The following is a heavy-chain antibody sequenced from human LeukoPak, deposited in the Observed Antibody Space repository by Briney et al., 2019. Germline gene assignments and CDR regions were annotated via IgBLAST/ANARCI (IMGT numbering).Heavy chain of an antibody. V-gene: IGHV1-69*06. D-gene: IGHD2-15*01. CDR1: GGTFSSYA. CDR3: ATAARDIVVVNDAFDI. CDR2: IIPIFGTA. Sequence: ASVKVSCKASGGTFSSYAISWVRQAPGQGLEWMGGIIPIFGTANYAQKFQGRVTITADKSTSTAYMELSSLRSEDTAVYYCATAARDIVVVNDAFDIWGQGTMVTVSS. J-gene: IGHJ3*02.